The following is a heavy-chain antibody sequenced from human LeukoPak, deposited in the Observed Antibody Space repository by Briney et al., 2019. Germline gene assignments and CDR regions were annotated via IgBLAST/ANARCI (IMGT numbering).Heavy chain of an antibody. V-gene: IGHV3-7*01. CDR1: GFTFSSYE. J-gene: IGHJ1*01. CDR3: ATCSGGDCYSILRYFQH. CDR2: IKQDGGGK. D-gene: IGHD2-21*02. Sequence: PGGSLRLSCAASGFTFSSYEMNWVRQAPGKGLEWVANIKQDGGGKYYVDSVKGRFTISRDIAKNSLYLQMNSLRAEDTAVYYCATCSGGDCYSILRYFQHWGQGTLVTVSS.